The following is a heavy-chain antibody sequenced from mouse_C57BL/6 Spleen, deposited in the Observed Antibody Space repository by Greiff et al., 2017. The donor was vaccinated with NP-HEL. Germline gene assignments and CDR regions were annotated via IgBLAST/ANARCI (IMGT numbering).Heavy chain of an antibody. CDR3: ARGGQLRLYFDY. Sequence: QVQLQQSGTELVKPGASVKLSCKASGYTFTSYWMHWVKQRPGQGLEWIGNINPSNGGTNYNEKFKSKATLTVDKSSSTAYMQLSSLTSEDSAVYYCARGGQLRLYFDYWGQGTTLTVSS. CDR1: GYTFTSYW. D-gene: IGHD3-2*02. CDR2: INPSNGGT. J-gene: IGHJ2*01. V-gene: IGHV1-53*01.